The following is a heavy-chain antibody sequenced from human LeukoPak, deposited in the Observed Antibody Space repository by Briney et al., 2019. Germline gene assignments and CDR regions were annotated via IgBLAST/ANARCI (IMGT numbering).Heavy chain of an antibody. J-gene: IGHJ4*02. CDR3: AKAEYCTNGVCGDY. D-gene: IGHD2-8*01. CDR1: GFTFSSYA. Sequence: PEGSLRLSCAASGFTFSSYAMSWVRQAPGKGLEWDSAISGSGGSTYYADSVKGRFTISRDNSKNTLYLQMNSLRAEDTAVYYCAKAEYCTNGVCGDYWGQGTLVTVSS. V-gene: IGHV3-23*01. CDR2: ISGSGGST.